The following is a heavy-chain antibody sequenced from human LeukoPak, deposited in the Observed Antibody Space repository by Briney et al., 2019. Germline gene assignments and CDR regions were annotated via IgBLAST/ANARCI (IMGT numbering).Heavy chain of an antibody. CDR2: IYYSGST. V-gene: IGHV4-38-2*02. Sequence: PSETLSLTCTVSGYSISSGYYWGWIRQPPGKGLEWIGSIYYSGSTYYNPSLKSRVTISVDTSKNQFSLKLSSVTAADTAVYYCARGIVGATHFDYWGQGTLVTVSS. J-gene: IGHJ4*02. D-gene: IGHD1-26*01. CDR3: ARGIVGATHFDY. CDR1: GYSISSGYY.